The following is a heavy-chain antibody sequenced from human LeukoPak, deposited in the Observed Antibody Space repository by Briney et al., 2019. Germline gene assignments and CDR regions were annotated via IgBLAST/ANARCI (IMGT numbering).Heavy chain of an antibody. Sequence: GGSLRLSCAASGFTFSSSAMSWVRQAPGKGLGWVSAISDSGGSTYYADSVKGRFTISRDNSKNTLYLQMNSLRAEDTAVYYCARLGPYYGLKNWGQGTLVTVSS. CDR3: ARLGPYYGLKN. CDR1: GFTFSSSA. J-gene: IGHJ4*02. CDR2: ISDSGGST. D-gene: IGHD3-10*01. V-gene: IGHV3-23*01.